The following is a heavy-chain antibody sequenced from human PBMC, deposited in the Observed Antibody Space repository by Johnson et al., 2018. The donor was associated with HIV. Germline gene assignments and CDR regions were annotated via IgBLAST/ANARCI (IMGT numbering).Heavy chain of an antibody. Sequence: QVQLVESGGGLVKPGGSLRLSCAASGFTFSDYYMSWIRQAPGKGLEWVSYITSTGITVYYAASVQGRFTIARDNAKNSVYLQMNSLEAEYTAVYYCARAPEVRGVDAFDIWGQGTMVTVSS. J-gene: IGHJ3*02. D-gene: IGHD3-10*01. CDR3: ARAPEVRGVDAFDI. CDR1: GFTFSDYY. V-gene: IGHV3-11*04. CDR2: ITSTGITV.